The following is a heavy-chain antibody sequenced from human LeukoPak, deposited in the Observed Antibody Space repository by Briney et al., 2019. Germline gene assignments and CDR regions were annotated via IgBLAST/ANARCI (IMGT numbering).Heavy chain of an antibody. D-gene: IGHD2-21*01. Sequence: SETLSLTCTVSGGSISSGSYYWRWIRQPAGTGLEWLGRIYTSGSTNYNPSLKSRVTTSVDTSKNQFSLKLSSVTAADTAVYYCARDSYCGGDCYYSYWGQGTLVTVSS. J-gene: IGHJ4*02. V-gene: IGHV4-61*02. CDR1: GGSISSGSYY. CDR3: ARDSYCGGDCYYSY. CDR2: IYTSGST.